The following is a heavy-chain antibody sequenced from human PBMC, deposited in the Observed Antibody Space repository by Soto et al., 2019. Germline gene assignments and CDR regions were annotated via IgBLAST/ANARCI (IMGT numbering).Heavy chain of an antibody. J-gene: IGHJ5*02. CDR2: ISSLNGNT. CDR3: ARGTVTSGRWFDP. Sequence: QVHLVQSETEVKEPGASVTVSCKTSDSTFTGYTINWVRQAPGQALEWLGWISSLNGNTNYARKYQGRLTMTTNTSATTAYKELRRRRSDDTAVYFCARGTVTSGRWFDPWGQGTLDPVSS. CDR1: DSTFTGYT. D-gene: IGHD4-17*01. V-gene: IGHV1-18*04.